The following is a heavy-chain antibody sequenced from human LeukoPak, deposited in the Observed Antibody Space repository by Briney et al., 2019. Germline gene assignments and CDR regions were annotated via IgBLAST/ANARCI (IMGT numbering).Heavy chain of an antibody. CDR2: ISAYNGNT. J-gene: IGHJ6*04. CDR1: RYTFTSYG. V-gene: IGHV1-18*04. D-gene: IGHD4-17*01. Sequence: ASVKVSCKASRYTFTSYGMSWVRQAPGQGLEWMGWISAYNGNTNYAQKLLGRVTMTTDTSTSTAYMELRSLRSDDTAVYYCARDSPYGDYEAYYGMDVWGKGTTVTVSS. CDR3: ARDSPYGDYEAYYGMDV.